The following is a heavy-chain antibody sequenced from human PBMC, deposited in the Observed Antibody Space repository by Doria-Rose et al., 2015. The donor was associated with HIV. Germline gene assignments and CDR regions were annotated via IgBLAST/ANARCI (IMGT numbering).Heavy chain of an antibody. V-gene: IGHV1-69*02. Sequence: SGEASGGPFSRYPIGWVRPAPGQGLEWMGRIIPVLGIRNYAQKFQGRVTITADESTSTAYIELSNLRSEDTAVYYCATTWSGYYLDYWGQGTLVTVSS. D-gene: IGHD3-3*01. CDR1: GGPFSRYP. CDR3: ATTWSGYYLDY. CDR2: IIPVLGIR. J-gene: IGHJ4*02.